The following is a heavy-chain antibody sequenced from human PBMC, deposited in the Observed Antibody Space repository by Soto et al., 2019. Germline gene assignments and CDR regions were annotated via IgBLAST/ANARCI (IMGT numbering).Heavy chain of an antibody. D-gene: IGHD1-26*01. J-gene: IGHJ4*02. CDR1: GGTFSTFT. Sequence: QVHLVQSGAEVKKPGSSVKVSCKASGGTFSTFTITWLRQAPGQGLEWMGRILPVLGITNYAQKFQGRVTITADKSTSTAEMELCRLRSEVTAVFSCAISNTPTIGPGRGSFDYWGQGTLVTVSP. CDR2: ILPVLGIT. CDR3: AISNTPTIGPGRGSFDY. V-gene: IGHV1-69*02.